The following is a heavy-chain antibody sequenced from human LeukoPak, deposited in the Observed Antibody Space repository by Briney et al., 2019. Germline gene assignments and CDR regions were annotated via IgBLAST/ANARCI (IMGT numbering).Heavy chain of an antibody. CDR1: GYTFTNYE. CDR3: ARVAYYYDSAGKSLKFFYGMDV. V-gene: IGHV1-8*01. CDR2: MNPSSGNT. J-gene: IGHJ6*02. Sequence: ASVKVSCKASGYTFTNYEINWVRQGTGQGLEWLGWMNPSSGNTGYAQKFQGRVTMTRDTSISTAYMELSSLRSEDTAVYCCARVAYYYDSAGKSLKFFYGMDVWGQGTTVTVS. D-gene: IGHD3-22*01.